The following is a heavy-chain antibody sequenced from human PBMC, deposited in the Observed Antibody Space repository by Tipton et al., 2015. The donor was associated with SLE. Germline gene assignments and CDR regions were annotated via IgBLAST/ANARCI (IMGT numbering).Heavy chain of an antibody. CDR1: GFTFSSYW. CDR2: ISYDGSNK. J-gene: IGHJ4*02. V-gene: IGHV3-30*03. Sequence: SLRLSCAASGFTFSSYWMHWVRQAPGKGLEWVAVISYDGSNKYYADSVKGRFTISRDNSKNTLYLQMNSLRAEDTAVYYFARERRGYFDYWGQGTLVTVSS. D-gene: IGHD5-24*01. CDR3: ARERRGYFDY.